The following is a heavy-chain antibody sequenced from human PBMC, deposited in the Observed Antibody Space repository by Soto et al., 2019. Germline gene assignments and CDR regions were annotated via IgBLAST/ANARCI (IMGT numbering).Heavy chain of an antibody. CDR2: IPYDGSNK. D-gene: IGHD4-17*01. CDR1: GFTFSSYG. Sequence: QVQLVESGGGVVQPGRSLRLSCAASGFTFSSYGMHWVRQAPGKGLEWVAVIPYDGSNKYYADSVKGRFTISRDNSKNTLYLQMNSLRAEDTAVYYCAKWRYGDHGYFDYWGQGTLVTVSS. V-gene: IGHV3-30*18. J-gene: IGHJ4*02. CDR3: AKWRYGDHGYFDY.